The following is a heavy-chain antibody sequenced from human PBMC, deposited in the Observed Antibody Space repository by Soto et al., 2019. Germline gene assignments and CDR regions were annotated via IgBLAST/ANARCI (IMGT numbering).Heavy chain of an antibody. Sequence: SETLSLTCAVYGGSFSGYYWSWIRQPPGKGLEWIGEINHSGSTNYNPSLKSRVTISVDTSKNQCSLKLSSVTAADTAVYYCARVYDFWSGYFTYGMDVWGQGTTVTVSS. D-gene: IGHD3-3*01. CDR3: ARVYDFWSGYFTYGMDV. CDR2: INHSGST. V-gene: IGHV4-34*01. J-gene: IGHJ6*02. CDR1: GGSFSGYY.